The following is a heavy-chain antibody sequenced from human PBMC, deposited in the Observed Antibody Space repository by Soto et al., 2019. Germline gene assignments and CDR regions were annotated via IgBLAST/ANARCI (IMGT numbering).Heavy chain of an antibody. CDR1: GGTFSSYA. CDR2: IIPIFGTA. Sequence: QVQLVQSGAEVKKPGSSVKVSCKAPGGTFSSYAISWVRQAPGQGLEWMGGIIPIFGTANYAQKFQGRVTITSDESASTAYMELSSLRSEDTAVYYCARRRSSAPYYYYGMDVWGQGTTVTVSS. CDR3: ARRRSSAPYYYYGMDV. D-gene: IGHD1-26*01. V-gene: IGHV1-69*01. J-gene: IGHJ6*02.